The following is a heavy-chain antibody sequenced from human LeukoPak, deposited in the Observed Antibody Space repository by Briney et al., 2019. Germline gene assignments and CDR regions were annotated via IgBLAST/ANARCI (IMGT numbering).Heavy chain of an antibody. CDR2: ISYDGSNK. CDR3: AKGHVVGALLIDY. V-gene: IGHV3-30*18. J-gene: IGHJ4*02. D-gene: IGHD1-26*01. Sequence: GGSLRLSCAASGFTFSSYGMHWVRQAPGKGLEWVAVISYDGSNKYYADSVKGRFTISRDNSKNTLYLQMNSLRAEDTAVYYCAKGHVVGALLIDYWGQGTLVTVSS. CDR1: GFTFSSYG.